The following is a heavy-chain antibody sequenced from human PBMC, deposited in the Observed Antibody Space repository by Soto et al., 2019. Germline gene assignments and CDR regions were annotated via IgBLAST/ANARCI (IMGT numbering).Heavy chain of an antibody. CDR1: GRSFSGYY. J-gene: IGHJ4*02. D-gene: IGHD2-21*02. CDR2: INHSGST. CDR3: ARTYGGNSFDF. V-gene: IGHV4-34*01. Sequence: QVQLQQWGAGLLKPSETLSLTCAVYGRSFSGYYWSWTRQPPGKGLEWVGDINHSGSTSYNPSLKSRVTISVDTSRNQFSLKLSSVTAADTAVYYCARTYGGNSFDFWGQGTLVTVSS.